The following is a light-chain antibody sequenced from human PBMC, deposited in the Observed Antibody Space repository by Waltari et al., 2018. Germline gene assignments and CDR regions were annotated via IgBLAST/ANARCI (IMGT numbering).Light chain of an antibody. CDR3: SSYAGSTHVV. V-gene: IGLV2-8*01. Sequence: QSALTQPPSASGSPGQSVTISCTGTSSDVGGSNYVSWYQQHPGKAPKLMIYEVSKRPSGVPDRFSGSKSGNTASLTVSGLQAEDEADYYCSSYAGSTHVVFGGGTKLTVL. CDR1: SSDVGGSNY. J-gene: IGLJ2*01. CDR2: EVS.